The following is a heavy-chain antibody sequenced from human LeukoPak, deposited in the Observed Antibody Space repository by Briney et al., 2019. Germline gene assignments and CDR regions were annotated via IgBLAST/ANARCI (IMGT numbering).Heavy chain of an antibody. V-gene: IGHV4-61*02. CDR2: IYTSGST. D-gene: IGHD3-22*01. J-gene: IGHJ4*02. CDR3: ARVTTGGYYNC. CDR1: GGSISSGSYY. Sequence: PSQTLSLTCTVSGGSISSGSYYWSWIRQPAGKGLEWIGRIYTSGSTNYNPSLKCRVTISVDTSKNQFSLKLSSVTAADTAVYYCARVTTGGYYNCWGQGTLVTVSS.